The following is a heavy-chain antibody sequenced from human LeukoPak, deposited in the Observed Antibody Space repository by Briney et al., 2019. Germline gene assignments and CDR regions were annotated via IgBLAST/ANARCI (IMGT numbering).Heavy chain of an antibody. J-gene: IGHJ4*02. Sequence: PGGSLRLSCAASGFTVSSKYMSWVRQAPGEGLEWVSVIYSGGSTYYADSVKGRFTISRDNSKNTVYLQMNSLRAEDTAVYYCADIAVAQYGYWGQGTLVTVSS. CDR2: IYSGGST. V-gene: IGHV3-66*01. D-gene: IGHD6-19*01. CDR3: ADIAVAQYGY. CDR1: GFTVSSKY.